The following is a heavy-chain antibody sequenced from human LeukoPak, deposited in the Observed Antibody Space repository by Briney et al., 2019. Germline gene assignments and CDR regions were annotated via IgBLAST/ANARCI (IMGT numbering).Heavy chain of an antibody. V-gene: IGHV5-51*01. CDR3: ARPRDYGSGKYYFDY. Sequence: GESLKISCKGSGYSFSSCWIGWVRQMPGKGLEWMGIIYPGDSDSRYSPSFQGQVTISADTSISTAYLQWTSLKASDTAIYYCARPRDYGSGKYYFDYWGQGTLVTVSS. CDR1: GYSFSSCW. J-gene: IGHJ4*02. CDR2: IYPGDSDS. D-gene: IGHD3-10*01.